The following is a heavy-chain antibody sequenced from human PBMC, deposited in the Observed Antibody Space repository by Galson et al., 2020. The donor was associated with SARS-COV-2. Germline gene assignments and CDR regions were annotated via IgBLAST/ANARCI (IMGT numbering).Heavy chain of an antibody. CDR3: ASEKLELRRVYFAFDI. D-gene: IGHD1-7*01. CDR2: IYYSGST. Sequence: SQTLSLTCTVPGGSISSSSYYWGWTRQPPGKGLEWHGSIYYSGSTYYNPPLKSRVTIPVDTSKNQFSLKLSSVTAADTAVYYCASEKLELRRVYFAFDIWGQGTMVTVSS. CDR1: GGSISSSSYY. V-gene: IGHV4-39*07. J-gene: IGHJ3*02.